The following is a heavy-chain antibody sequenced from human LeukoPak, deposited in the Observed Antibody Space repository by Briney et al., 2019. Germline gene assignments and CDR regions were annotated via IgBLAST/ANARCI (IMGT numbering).Heavy chain of an antibody. D-gene: IGHD3-22*01. V-gene: IGHV1-69*13. Sequence: SVKVSCKASGGTLSSYAISWVRQAPGQGLEWMGGIIPIFGTANYAQKFQGRVTITADESTSTAYMELSSLRSEDTAVYYCARAGPYDSSGRGTFDYWGQGTLVTVSS. J-gene: IGHJ4*02. CDR3: ARAGPYDSSGRGTFDY. CDR2: IIPIFGTA. CDR1: GGTLSSYA.